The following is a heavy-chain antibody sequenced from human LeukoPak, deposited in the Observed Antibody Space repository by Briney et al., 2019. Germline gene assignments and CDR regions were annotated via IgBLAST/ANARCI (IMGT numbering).Heavy chain of an antibody. J-gene: IGHJ4*02. CDR3: ARYNSAWKTDDY. Sequence: GGSLGLSCAASGFTFISYWMTWVRQAPGKGLEWVADIKQDGSDKYYAGSVKGRFTISRDNAKNSLYLQMNSLRAEDTAVYFCARYNSAWKTDDYWGQGTLVTVSS. CDR1: GFTFISYW. D-gene: IGHD6-19*01. V-gene: IGHV3-7*03. CDR2: IKQDGSDK.